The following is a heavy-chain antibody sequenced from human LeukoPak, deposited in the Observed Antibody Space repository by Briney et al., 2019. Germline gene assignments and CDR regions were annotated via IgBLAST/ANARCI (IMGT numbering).Heavy chain of an antibody. D-gene: IGHD2-2*02. V-gene: IGHV3-64D*06. J-gene: IGHJ4*02. CDR2: ISRNGGST. CDR1: GFTFSTYA. CDR3: VKSPATIYTFDY. Sequence: PGGSLRLSCSASGFTFSTYAMHWVRQAPGKGLEYVSTISRNGGSTYYADSVKGRFTISRDNSKNTLHFQMSSLRPEDTAVYYCVKSPATIYTFDYWGQGALVTVPS.